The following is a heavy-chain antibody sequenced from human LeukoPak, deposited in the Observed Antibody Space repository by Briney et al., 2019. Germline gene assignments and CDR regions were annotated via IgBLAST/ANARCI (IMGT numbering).Heavy chain of an antibody. CDR1: GLSFGDYG. V-gene: IGHV3-48*03. J-gene: IGHJ4*02. CDR2: ISPSGRSV. Sequence: PGGSLRLSCAGSGLSFGDYGMNWVRQAPGKGLEWLTFISPSGRSVSYADPVKGRFTIARDNAKKSLYLQMDSLRGEDTAIYYCTRDAGSDFWGQGTLVTVSS. D-gene: IGHD3-10*01. CDR3: TRDAGSDF.